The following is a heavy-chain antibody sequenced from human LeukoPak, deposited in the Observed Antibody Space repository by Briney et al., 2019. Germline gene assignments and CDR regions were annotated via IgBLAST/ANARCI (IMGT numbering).Heavy chain of an antibody. Sequence: GGSLRLSCAASGFIFTNYFMSWVRQAPGKGLEWVASIKHDGSEKYYVDSVRGRFTISRDNTKNTLYLQMSSLRAEDTAVYYCATDRGWRTSGYYLYYFEYWGQGTLVTFSS. CDR2: IKHDGSEK. D-gene: IGHD3-3*01. J-gene: IGHJ4*02. CDR3: ATDRGWRTSGYYLYYFEY. V-gene: IGHV3-7*01. CDR1: GFIFTNYF.